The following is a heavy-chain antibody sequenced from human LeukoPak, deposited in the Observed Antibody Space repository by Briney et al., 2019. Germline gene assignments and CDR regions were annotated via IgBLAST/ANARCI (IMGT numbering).Heavy chain of an antibody. CDR2: ISTSASTI. Sequence: GGSLRLSCVASGFPFSNYYMSWIRQAPGKGLEWISYISTSASTIYYADSVKGRFTISRDNAKNSLYLQMNSLRAGDTAVYYCARGYGDYEVTDYWGQGTLVTVSS. V-gene: IGHV3-11*01. D-gene: IGHD4-17*01. J-gene: IGHJ4*02. CDR1: GFPFSNYY. CDR3: ARGYGDYEVTDY.